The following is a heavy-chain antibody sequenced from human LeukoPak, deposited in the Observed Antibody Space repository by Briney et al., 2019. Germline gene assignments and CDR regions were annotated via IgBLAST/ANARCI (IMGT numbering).Heavy chain of an antibody. Sequence: PGGSLRLSCAASGFSFSTYSMNWVRQAPGKGLEWVSSISRNSRYIYYADSVKGRFTISRDNAKNSLYLQMNSLRAEDTAVYYCAIGQNGACDIWGQGTMVTVSS. V-gene: IGHV3-21*04. CDR3: AIGQNGACDI. CDR2: ISRNSRYI. D-gene: IGHD1-1*01. J-gene: IGHJ3*02. CDR1: GFSFSTYS.